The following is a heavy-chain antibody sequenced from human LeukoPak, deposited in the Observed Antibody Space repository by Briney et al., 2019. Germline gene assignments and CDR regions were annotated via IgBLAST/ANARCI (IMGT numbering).Heavy chain of an antibody. Sequence: GGSLRLSCAASGFTVSSNYMSWVRQAPGKGLEWVSVIYSGGSTYYADSVKGRFTISRDNSKNMLYLQMNSLRAEDTAVYYCAKDDSGYYKGVDYWGQGTQVTVSS. V-gene: IGHV3-53*01. CDR1: GFTVSSNY. CDR3: AKDDSGYYKGVDY. CDR2: IYSGGST. J-gene: IGHJ4*02. D-gene: IGHD3-3*01.